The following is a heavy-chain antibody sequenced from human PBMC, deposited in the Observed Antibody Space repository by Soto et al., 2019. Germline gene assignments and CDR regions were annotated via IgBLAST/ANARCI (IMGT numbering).Heavy chain of an antibody. CDR2: INHSRST. CDR1: GGSFSGYY. V-gene: IGHV4-34*01. Sequence: SETLSHSCAVDGGSFSGYYWSWIRQPPGKGLEWIGEINHSRSTNYNPSLKSRVTISVDTSKNQFSLKLSSVTAADTGVYYCARGTIGGVMVLDYWGQGNLVTVX. CDR3: ARGTIGGVMVLDY. J-gene: IGHJ4*02. D-gene: IGHD3-16*01.